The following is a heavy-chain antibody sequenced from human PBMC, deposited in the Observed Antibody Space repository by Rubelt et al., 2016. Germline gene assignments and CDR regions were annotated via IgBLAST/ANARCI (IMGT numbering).Heavy chain of an antibody. V-gene: IGHV1-69*01. CDR3: ARTTYYDFWSGSPNYFDY. Sequence: LEWMGGIILLLGSTNYAQKFQGRVTITADESTSTAYMELRSLRSEDTAVYYCARTTYYDFWSGSPNYFDYWGQGTLVTVSS. CDR2: IILLLGST. D-gene: IGHD3-3*01. J-gene: IGHJ4*02.